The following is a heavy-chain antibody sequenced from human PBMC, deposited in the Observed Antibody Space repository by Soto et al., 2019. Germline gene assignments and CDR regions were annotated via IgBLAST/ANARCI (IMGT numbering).Heavy chain of an antibody. J-gene: IGHJ6*02. V-gene: IGHV1-18*01. D-gene: IGHD4-17*01. CDR3: AGGMGAVTRAGRYYYGMDD. Sequence: QVQLVQSGAEVKKPGASVKVSCKASGYTFTSYGITWVRQAPGQGLEWMGWISAYNGNTNYAQKLQGRVTMTTDTATSTAYMELRSLRSDDTAVYYCAGGMGAVTRAGRYYYGMDDWGQGTKVTVSS. CDR1: GYTFTSYG. CDR2: ISAYNGNT.